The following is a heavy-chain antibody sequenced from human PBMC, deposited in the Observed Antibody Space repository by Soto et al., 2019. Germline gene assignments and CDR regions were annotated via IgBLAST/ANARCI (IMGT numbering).Heavy chain of an antibody. D-gene: IGHD1-26*01. V-gene: IGHV4-4*07. Sequence: SETLSLTCNVSGDSMTKYYWSWIRQPAGKGLEWIGRIYTSGSTNYNPSLKSRVTMSIDTSNNHFSLNLKSVTAADTAVYYCARTVGAAYYFDFWGQGALVTVS. J-gene: IGHJ4*02. CDR1: GDSMTKYY. CDR2: IYTSGST. CDR3: ARTVGAAYYFDF.